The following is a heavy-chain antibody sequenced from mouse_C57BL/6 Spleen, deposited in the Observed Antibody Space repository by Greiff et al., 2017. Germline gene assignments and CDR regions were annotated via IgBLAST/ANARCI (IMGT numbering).Heavy chain of an antibody. D-gene: IGHD2-2*01. Sequence: QVQLQQPGAELVMPGASVKLSCKASGYTFTSYWMHWVKQRPGQGLEWIGEIDPSDSYPNYNQKFKGKSTLTVDKSSSTAYMQLSSLTSEDSAVYYCATMVTTGSFDYWGQGTTLTVSS. CDR3: ATMVTTGSFDY. J-gene: IGHJ2*01. V-gene: IGHV1-69*01. CDR1: GYTFTSYW. CDR2: IDPSDSYP.